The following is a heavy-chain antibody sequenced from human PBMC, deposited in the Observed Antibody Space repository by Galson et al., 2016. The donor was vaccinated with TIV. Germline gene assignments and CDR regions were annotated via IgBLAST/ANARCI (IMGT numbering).Heavy chain of an antibody. CDR2: INPAVGLT. D-gene: IGHD5-12*01. Sequence: SVKVSCKASGGTFNSYDISWLRQIPGEGFEWMGRINPAVGLTKYAQGFQGRFTITAAYMELSSLRSEDTAVYYCSSASHLVPTVHHYWGQGTLVTVSS. CDR3: SSASHLVPTVHHY. CDR1: GGTFNSYD. V-gene: IGHV1-69*04. J-gene: IGHJ4*02.